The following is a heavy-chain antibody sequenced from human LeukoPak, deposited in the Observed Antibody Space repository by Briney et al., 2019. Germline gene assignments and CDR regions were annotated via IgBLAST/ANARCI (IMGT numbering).Heavy chain of an antibody. CDR3: VRLGGSSSVDY. J-gene: IGHJ4*02. Sequence: GGSLRLSCAVSEFAFSSYYMGWVLQATGEGLVWVSRIGTDGSDTHYADAVKGRFTISRDNAKNTLYLQMHSLRVEDTAVYYCVRLGGSSSVDYWGQGTLVTISS. CDR2: IGTDGSDT. V-gene: IGHV3-74*01. D-gene: IGHD6-6*01. CDR1: EFAFSSYY.